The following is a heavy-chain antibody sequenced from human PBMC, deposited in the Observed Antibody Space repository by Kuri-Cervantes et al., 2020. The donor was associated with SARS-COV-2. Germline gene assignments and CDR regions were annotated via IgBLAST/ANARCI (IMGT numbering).Heavy chain of an antibody. V-gene: IGHV3-48*04. CDR2: ISSSSSTI. CDR1: GFTFSSYS. J-gene: IGHJ4*02. D-gene: IGHD5-12*01. CDR3: YSGYDLGY. Sequence: GGSLRLSCAASGFTFSSYSMNWVRQAPGKGLEGVSYISSSSSTIYYADSVQGRFTISRDNAKNSLYLQMNSLRAEDTAVYYCYSGYDLGYWGQGALVPSPQ.